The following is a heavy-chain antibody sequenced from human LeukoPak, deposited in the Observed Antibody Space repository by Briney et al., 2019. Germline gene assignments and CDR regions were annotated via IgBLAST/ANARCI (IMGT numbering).Heavy chain of an antibody. CDR2: INHSGST. J-gene: IGHJ4*02. Sequence: SETLSLTCAVYGGSFSGYYWSWIRQPPGKGLEWIGEINHSGSTNYNPSLKSRVTISVDTSKNQFSLKLSSVTAADTAVYYRARGPVRNYYGSGSYYIPSRPFDYWGQGTLVTVSS. CDR1: GGSFSGYY. V-gene: IGHV4-34*01. D-gene: IGHD3-10*01. CDR3: ARGPVRNYYGSGSYYIPSRPFDY.